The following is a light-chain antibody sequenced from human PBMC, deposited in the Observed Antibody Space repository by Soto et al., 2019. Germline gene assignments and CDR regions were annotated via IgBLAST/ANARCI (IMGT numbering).Light chain of an antibody. CDR3: SSYAGTTPFV. J-gene: IGLJ1*01. CDR1: SSDVGGYNH. CDR2: EVS. V-gene: IGLV2-8*01. Sequence: QSALTQPPSASGSPGQSVTISCSGTSSDVGGYNHVSWYQQHPGKAPKVMIYEVSKRPSGVHDRFSGSKSGNTASLTVSGLQAEDEADYYCSSYAGTTPFVFGTGTKLTVL.